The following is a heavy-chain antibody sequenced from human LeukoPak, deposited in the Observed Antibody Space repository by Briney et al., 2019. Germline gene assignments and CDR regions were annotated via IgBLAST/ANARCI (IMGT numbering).Heavy chain of an antibody. CDR3: ARDIRAGHDAFDI. V-gene: IGHV4-31*03. CDR2: IYYGGST. J-gene: IGHJ3*02. Sequence: SQTLSLTCTVSGGSISSGGYYWSWIRQHPGKGLEWIGYIYYGGSTYYNPSLKSRVTISVDTSNNQFSLKLSSVTAADTAVYYCARDIRAGHDAFDIWGQGTMVTVSS. D-gene: IGHD3-3*02. CDR1: GGSISSGGYY.